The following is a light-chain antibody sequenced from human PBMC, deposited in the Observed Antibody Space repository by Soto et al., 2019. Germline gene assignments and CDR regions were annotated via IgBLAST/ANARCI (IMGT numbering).Light chain of an antibody. CDR1: QSVSSY. V-gene: IGKV3-11*01. Sequence: EIVLTQSPATLSLSPGERATLSCRASQSVSSYLAWYQQKPGQAPRLLIYDASNRATGIPARFSGSGSGTDFTLNISRLEPEDFAVYYCQERSNWPSITFGQGTRLETK. CDR3: QERSNWPSIT. CDR2: DAS. J-gene: IGKJ5*01.